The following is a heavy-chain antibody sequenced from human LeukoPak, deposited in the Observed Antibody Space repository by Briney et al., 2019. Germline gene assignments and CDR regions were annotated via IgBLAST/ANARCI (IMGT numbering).Heavy chain of an antibody. V-gene: IGHV4-4*02. CDR2: IHRSGST. J-gene: IGHJ1*01. D-gene: IGHD3-22*01. Sequence: PSGTLSLTCAVSGVSICSVKWWRRVRQPPGKGLEWIGEIHRSGSTNYNPSLKSRVIISVVKSKNQFSLKLSSVTAADTAVYYCARRDYYDGIGYYDGHNCGQGTLVVVSS. CDR1: GVSICSVKW. CDR3: ARRDYYDGIGYYDGHN.